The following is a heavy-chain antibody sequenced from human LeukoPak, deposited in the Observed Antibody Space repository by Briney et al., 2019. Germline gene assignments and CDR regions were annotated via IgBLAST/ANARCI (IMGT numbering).Heavy chain of an antibody. CDR3: AGDFDY. J-gene: IGHJ4*02. V-gene: IGHV3-30*02. CDR2: IRYDASNK. Sequence: PGGSLRLSCAVSGLTFSNYGMHWVRQAPGKGLEWVAFIRYDASNKYYADSVKGRFTISRDNSENTLYLQVNRLGVEDTAIYYCAGDFDYWGQGTLVTVSS. CDR1: GLTFSNYG.